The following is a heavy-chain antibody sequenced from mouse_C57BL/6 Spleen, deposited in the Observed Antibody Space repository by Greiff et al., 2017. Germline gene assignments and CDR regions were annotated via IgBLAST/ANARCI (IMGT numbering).Heavy chain of an antibody. Sequence: VQLKESGPELVKPGASVKIPCKASGYTFTDYTMDWVKQSHGKSLEWIGAINPNNGGTIYNQKFKGKATLTVDNSSSTAYLELRSLTSEDTAGYYYARRDNYYGLYYYAMDYWGQGTSVTVAS. J-gene: IGHJ4*01. CDR2: INPNNGGT. CDR1: GYTFTDYT. D-gene: IGHD1-1*01. CDR3: ARRDNYYGLYYYAMDY. V-gene: IGHV1-18*01.